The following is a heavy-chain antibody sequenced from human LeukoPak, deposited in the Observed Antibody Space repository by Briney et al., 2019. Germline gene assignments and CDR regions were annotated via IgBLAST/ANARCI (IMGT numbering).Heavy chain of an antibody. CDR1: GFAVSNYY. CDR3: AREGYIYGSSGGYF. CDR2: IYSGGTK. J-gene: IGHJ4*02. V-gene: IGHV3-53*01. Sequence: GGSLRLSCAVSGFAVSNYYMSWVRQAPGKGLEWVSIIYSGGTKYYADSVKGRFTISRDNSKNTQYLQMNSLRVEDTAVYYCAREGYIYGSSGGYFWGQGTLVTVSS. D-gene: IGHD5-18*01.